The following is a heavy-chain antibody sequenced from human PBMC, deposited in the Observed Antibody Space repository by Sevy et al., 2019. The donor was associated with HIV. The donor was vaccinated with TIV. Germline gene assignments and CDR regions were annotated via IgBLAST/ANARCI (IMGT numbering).Heavy chain of an antibody. CDR3: AREGGHTSAWKPGNY. CDR1: GFSFSTHA. D-gene: IGHD6-19*01. V-gene: IGHV3-30-3*01. J-gene: IGHJ4*02. CDR2: ISYDGTAK. Sequence: GGSLRLSCAASGFSFSTHAMHWVRQAPGKGLDWVALISYDGTAKYYADSVKGRFTVSRDDSKNSLYLQMNSLRPEDSAVYYCAREGGHTSAWKPGNYWGQGTPVTVSS.